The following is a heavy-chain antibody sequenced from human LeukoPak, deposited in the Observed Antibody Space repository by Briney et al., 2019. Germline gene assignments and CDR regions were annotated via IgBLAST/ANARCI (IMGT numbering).Heavy chain of an antibody. J-gene: IGHJ4*02. D-gene: IGHD3-9*01. Sequence: PGASLRLSCAASGFNFSNYAMSWVRQAPGKGLEWVSAISGSGGSTYYADSVKGRFTISRDNSKNTLYLQLNSLRAEDTAVYYCAKWGDYDILTGYYDSDYWGQGTLVTVSS. CDR2: ISGSGGST. V-gene: IGHV3-23*01. CDR1: GFNFSNYA. CDR3: AKWGDYDILTGYYDSDY.